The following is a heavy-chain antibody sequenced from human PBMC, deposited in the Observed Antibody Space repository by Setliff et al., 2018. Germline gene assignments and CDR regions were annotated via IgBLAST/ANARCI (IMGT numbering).Heavy chain of an antibody. CDR2: TIPMFGST. D-gene: IGHD3-9*01. J-gene: IGHJ4*02. Sequence: SVKVSCKASGDTFSSYGISWVRQAPGQGLEWMGGTIPMFGSTSYAQKFQGRVTIITDESTTTAYMELSSLGSEDTAVYYCVRQDILTSYYMFDYWGQGTLVTVSS. CDR3: VRQDILTSYYMFDY. V-gene: IGHV1-69*05. CDR1: GDTFSSYG.